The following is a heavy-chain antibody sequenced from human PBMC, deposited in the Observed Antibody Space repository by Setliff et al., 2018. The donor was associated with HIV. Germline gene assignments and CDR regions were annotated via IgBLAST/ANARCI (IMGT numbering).Heavy chain of an antibody. V-gene: IGHV4-59*01. CDR2: IYYSGST. Sequence: PSETLSLTCTVSGGSISNYYWSWIRQPPGKGLEWIGYIYYSGSTNYNPSLKSRVTISVDTPKNQFSLKLTSLTAADTAVFYCARPAYYYDSSGYYYVGAFDIWGQGTMVTVSS. CDR1: GGSISNYY. D-gene: IGHD3-22*01. J-gene: IGHJ3*02. CDR3: ARPAYYYDSSGYYYVGAFDI.